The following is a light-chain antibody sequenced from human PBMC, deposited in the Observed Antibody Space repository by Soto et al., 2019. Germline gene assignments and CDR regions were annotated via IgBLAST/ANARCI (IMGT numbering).Light chain of an antibody. CDR3: QQYVSSPAT. J-gene: IGKJ2*01. Sequence: EIVLTQSPGTLSLSQGERATLSCRASQSVSSNYFAWYQHKPGQAPSLLIYAASNRATGFPDRFSGSGSGTEFNLTISRLETEDFEKYHCQQYVSSPATFRLGTKLEIK. V-gene: IGKV3-20*01. CDR1: QSVSSNY. CDR2: AAS.